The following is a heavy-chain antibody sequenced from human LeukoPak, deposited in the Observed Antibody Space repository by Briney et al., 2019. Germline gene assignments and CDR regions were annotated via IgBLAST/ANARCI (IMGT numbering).Heavy chain of an antibody. Sequence: GGSLRLSCAASGFTFSSYSMNWVRQAPGKGLEWVSYISSSGSTIYYADSVKGRFTISRDNAKNSLYLQMNSLRAEDTAVYYCARDPYGSGSSNWFDPWGQGTLVTVSS. CDR2: ISSSGSTI. CDR3: ARDPYGSGSSNWFDP. V-gene: IGHV3-48*04. D-gene: IGHD3-10*01. CDR1: GFTFSSYS. J-gene: IGHJ5*02.